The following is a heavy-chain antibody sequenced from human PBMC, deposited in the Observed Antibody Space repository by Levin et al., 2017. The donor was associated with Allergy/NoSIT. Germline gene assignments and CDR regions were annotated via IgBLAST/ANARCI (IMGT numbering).Heavy chain of an antibody. J-gene: IGHJ4*02. V-gene: IGHV1-2*06. CDR1: GYTFTGYY. D-gene: IGHD3-22*01. Sequence: VASVKVSCKASGYTFTGYYMHWVRQAPGQGLEWMGRINPNSGGTNYAQKFQGRVTMTRDTSISTAYMELSRLRSDDTAVYYCARVPYYDSSGYSPYWGQGTLVTVSS. CDR3: ARVPYYDSSGYSPY. CDR2: INPNSGGT.